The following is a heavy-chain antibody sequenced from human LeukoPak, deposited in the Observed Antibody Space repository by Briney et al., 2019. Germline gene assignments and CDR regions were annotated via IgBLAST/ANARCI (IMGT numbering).Heavy chain of an antibody. CDR1: GYTFTGYY. V-gene: IGHV1-2*02. CDR2: INPNSGGT. CDR3: ARGRRYYDTSGYHAFDI. J-gene: IGHJ3*02. D-gene: IGHD3-22*01. Sequence: AASVKVSCKASGYTFTGYYIHWVRQAPGQGLEWMGWINPNSGGTNYAQKFQGRVTVTRDTSISTAYMELSRLRSDDTAVYYCARGRRYYDTSGYHAFDIWGQGTMVTVSS.